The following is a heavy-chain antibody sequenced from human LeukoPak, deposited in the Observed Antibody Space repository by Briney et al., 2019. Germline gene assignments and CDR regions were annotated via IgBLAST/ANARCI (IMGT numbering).Heavy chain of an antibody. Sequence: SETLSLTCTVSGGSISSSSHYWGWIRQPPGKGLEWIGSIYYSGSTYYNPSLKSRVTISVDTTKNQFSLKLSSVTAADTAVYYCASLTIFGVVIYWGQGTLVTVSS. J-gene: IGHJ4*02. CDR2: IYYSGST. D-gene: IGHD3-3*01. CDR3: ASLTIFGVVIY. V-gene: IGHV4-39*01. CDR1: GGSISSSSHY.